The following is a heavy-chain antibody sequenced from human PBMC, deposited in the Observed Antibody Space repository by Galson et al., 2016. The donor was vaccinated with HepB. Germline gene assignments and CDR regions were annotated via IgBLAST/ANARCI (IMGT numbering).Heavy chain of an antibody. CDR1: GFTFTSSV. CDR2: IVVGSGNT. V-gene: IGHV1-58*01. D-gene: IGHD3-22*01. Sequence: SVKVSCKASGFTFTSSVVQWVRQARGQRLEWIGWIVVGSGNTNYPQKFQDRVTITRDKSTNTTYMELSSLRSEDTAVYFCAAVPLGSGYHLGAFDIWGQGTMVTVSS. CDR3: AAVPLGSGYHLGAFDI. J-gene: IGHJ3*02.